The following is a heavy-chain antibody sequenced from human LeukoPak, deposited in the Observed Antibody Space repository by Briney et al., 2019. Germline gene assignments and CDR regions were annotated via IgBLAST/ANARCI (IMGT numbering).Heavy chain of an antibody. Sequence: SETLSLTCTVSGVSISSYYWSWIRQPPGKGLEWIGYIYYSGSTNYNPSLKSRVTISVDTSKNQFSLKLSSVTAADTAVYYCARDTENYYDSSGYSYYYYYGMDVWGQGTTVTVSS. CDR1: GVSISSYY. D-gene: IGHD3-22*01. CDR3: ARDTENYYDSSGYSYYYYYGMDV. CDR2: IYYSGST. V-gene: IGHV4-59*01. J-gene: IGHJ6*02.